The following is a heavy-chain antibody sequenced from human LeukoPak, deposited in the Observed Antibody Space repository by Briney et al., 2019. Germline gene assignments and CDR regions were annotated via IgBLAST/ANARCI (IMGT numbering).Heavy chain of an antibody. CDR2: MNPKSGNT. V-gene: IGHV1-8*01. Sequence: ASVKVSCKASGYALGNYDINWVRQATGQGLEWMGWMNPKSGNTGYAQKLQGRVTMTRDTSISTAYMELSSLTSDDTAVYYCARGPRDCDESIRYNWFDPCGQGTLVTVSS. J-gene: IGHJ5*02. CDR1: GYALGNYD. CDR3: ARGPRDCDESIRYNWFDP. D-gene: IGHD2-21*01.